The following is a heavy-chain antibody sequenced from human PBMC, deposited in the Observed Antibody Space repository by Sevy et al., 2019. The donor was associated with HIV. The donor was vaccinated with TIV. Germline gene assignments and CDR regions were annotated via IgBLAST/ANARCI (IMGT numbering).Heavy chain of an antibody. D-gene: IGHD1-1*01. CDR3: ATASGTY. CDR2: IRSKPDGGTT. V-gene: IGHV3-15*01. CDR1: GFTFNHAW. Sequence: GESLKISCAASGFTFNHAWMSWVRQAPGKGLEWVGRIRSKPDGGTTDFAAPVKGRFTMSRDDSKYTLYLQMNSLKSEDTAMYYCATASGTYWGQGTLVTVSS. J-gene: IGHJ4*02.